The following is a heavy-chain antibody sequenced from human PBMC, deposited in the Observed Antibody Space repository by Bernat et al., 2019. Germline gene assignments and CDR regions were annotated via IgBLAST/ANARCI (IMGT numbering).Heavy chain of an antibody. Sequence: EVQLVESGGGLVKPGGSLRLSCAASGFTFSIYSMNWVRQAPGKGLEWVSSISSVTSYIYYADSVKGRFTISRDNAKNSLYLQMSSLRAEDTAVYYCASHSVAEELDYWGQGTLVTVSS. V-gene: IGHV3-21*01. D-gene: IGHD6-19*01. CDR1: GFTFSIYS. CDR3: ASHSVAEELDY. CDR2: ISSVTSYI. J-gene: IGHJ4*02.